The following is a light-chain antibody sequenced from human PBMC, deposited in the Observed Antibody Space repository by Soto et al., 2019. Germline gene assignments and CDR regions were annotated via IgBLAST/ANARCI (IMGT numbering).Light chain of an antibody. CDR3: QQRQYWPPIT. CDR2: KAS. V-gene: IGKV1-5*03. J-gene: IGKJ5*01. Sequence: DIQMTQSPSTLSASVGDRVTITCRASQSINIWLAWYQQKAGKAPKLLIYKASSLESGVPSRFSGSGSGTEFTLTISSLEPEDFAVYYCQQRQYWPPITFGPGTRLEIK. CDR1: QSINIW.